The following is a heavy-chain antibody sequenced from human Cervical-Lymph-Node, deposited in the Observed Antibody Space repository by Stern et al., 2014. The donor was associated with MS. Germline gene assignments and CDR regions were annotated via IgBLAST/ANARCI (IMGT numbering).Heavy chain of an antibody. CDR3: ARIAGVRSWIQPLDY. V-gene: IGHV3-74*02. Sequence: EDQLVESGGGLVQPGGSLRLSCAASGFTFSSYWMHWVRQAPGKGLVWVSRINSDGSSTTYADSVKGRFTISRDNAKNTLYLQMNSLRAEDTAVYYCARIAGVRSWIQPLDYWGQGTLVTVSS. CDR2: INSDGSST. J-gene: IGHJ4*02. D-gene: IGHD5-18*01. CDR1: GFTFSSYW.